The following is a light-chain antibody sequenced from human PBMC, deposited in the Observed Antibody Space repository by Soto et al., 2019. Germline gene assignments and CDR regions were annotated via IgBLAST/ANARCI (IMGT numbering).Light chain of an antibody. Sequence: DIQMTQSPSSLSASVADRVTITCQASHHISNSLNWYQQKPGKAPKLLIYDASNLEIGVPSRFSGSGSGTDFTFTISSLKPEDIATYYCQQYDNVPLTVGGGTKVEIK. CDR3: QQYDNVPLT. V-gene: IGKV1-33*01. J-gene: IGKJ4*01. CDR2: DAS. CDR1: HHISNS.